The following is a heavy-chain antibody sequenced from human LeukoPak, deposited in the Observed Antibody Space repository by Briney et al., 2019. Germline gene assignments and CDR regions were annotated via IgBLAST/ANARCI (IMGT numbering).Heavy chain of an antibody. D-gene: IGHD2-2*01. Sequence: ASVTVSSMASGYTFTSYYMHWVRQAPPQGLEWMGMINPRGGSSNHLQQFQRRVTMTRDTSTSTVYMELSSLRSDDTGVYSCARGTPAYGMDVWGQGTTVTVSS. J-gene: IGHJ6*02. CDR3: ARGTPAYGMDV. CDR2: INPRGGSS. V-gene: IGHV1-46*01. CDR1: GYTFTSYY.